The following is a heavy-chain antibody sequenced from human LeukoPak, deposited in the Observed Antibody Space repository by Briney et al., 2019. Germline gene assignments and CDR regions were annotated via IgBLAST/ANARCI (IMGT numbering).Heavy chain of an antibody. CDR1: GYTLTDNH. V-gene: IGHV1-2*02. D-gene: IGHD7-27*01. CDR2: IDPNSGVT. Sequence: ASVKVSCKASGYTLTDNHVYWVRQAPGQGLEWMGWIDPNSGVTNFAQNFQGRLTMTRDTSINTAYMELSRLTSDDTTVYYCARELGINAFDVWGQGTMVTVSS. CDR3: ARELGINAFDV. J-gene: IGHJ3*01.